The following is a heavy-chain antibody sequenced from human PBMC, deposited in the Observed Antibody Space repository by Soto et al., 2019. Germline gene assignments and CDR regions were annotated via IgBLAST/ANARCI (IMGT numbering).Heavy chain of an antibody. CDR1: GGSITDNY. CDR2: IYYTGIT. D-gene: IGHD3-3*01. CDR3: ARALDYDFWGGRNWFDP. Sequence: QVQLQQSGPGLLKPSETLSLTCSVSGGSITDNYWTWIRQSPGKGLEWVGYIYYTGITNYNPSLKERVTFSLDRSKNQFSLKLDSVTAADTAVYYCARALDYDFWGGRNWFDPWGQGTLVTVSS. V-gene: IGHV4-59*01. J-gene: IGHJ5*02.